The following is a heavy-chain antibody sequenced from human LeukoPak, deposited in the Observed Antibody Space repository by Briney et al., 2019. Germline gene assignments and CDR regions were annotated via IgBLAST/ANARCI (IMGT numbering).Heavy chain of an antibody. Sequence: PSETLSLTCTVSGGSISSYYWSWIRQPAGKGLEWIGRIYTSGSTNYNPSLKSRVTMSADTSKNQFSLKLSSVTAADTAVYYCARGMYYYGSGVYHFDYWGQGTLVTVSS. D-gene: IGHD3-10*01. CDR3: ARGMYYYGSGVYHFDY. J-gene: IGHJ4*02. V-gene: IGHV4-4*07. CDR2: IYTSGST. CDR1: GGSISSYY.